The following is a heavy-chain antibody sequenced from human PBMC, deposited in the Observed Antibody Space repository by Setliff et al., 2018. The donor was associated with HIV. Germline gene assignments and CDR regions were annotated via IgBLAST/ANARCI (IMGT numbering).Heavy chain of an antibody. Sequence: SETLSLTCAVYGGSFSGYYWSWIRQPPGKGLEWIGEINHDRTTNYNPSLKSRVTISVDTSKNQFSLTLNSVTAADTAVYYCARGSRQLTIFGVVFKTNYHFMDVWGKGTAVTV. J-gene: IGHJ6*03. V-gene: IGHV4-34*01. CDR1: GGSFSGYY. D-gene: IGHD3-3*01. CDR2: INHDRTT. CDR3: ARGSRQLTIFGVVFKTNYHFMDV.